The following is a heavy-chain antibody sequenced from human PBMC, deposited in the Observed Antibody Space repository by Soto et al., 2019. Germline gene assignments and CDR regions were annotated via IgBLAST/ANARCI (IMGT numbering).Heavy chain of an antibody. D-gene: IGHD6-13*01. CDR1: GGSISSSSYY. V-gene: IGHV4-39*01. CDR2: IYYSGST. J-gene: IGHJ6*02. CDR3: ANSAADYYYYGMDV. Sequence: SETLSLTCTVSGGSISSSSYYWGWIRQPPGKGLEWIGSIYYSGSTYYDPSLKSRVTISVDTSKNQFSLKLSSVTAADTAVYYCANSAADYYYYGMDVWGQGTTVTVSS.